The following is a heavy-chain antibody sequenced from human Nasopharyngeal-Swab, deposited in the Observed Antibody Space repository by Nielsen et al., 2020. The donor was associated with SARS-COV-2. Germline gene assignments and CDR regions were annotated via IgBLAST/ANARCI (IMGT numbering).Heavy chain of an antibody. J-gene: IGHJ1*01. D-gene: IGHD2-2*01. CDR3: ARDLGGGYCTTTNCPGS. CDR1: GFPFSDYY. V-gene: IGHV3-11*05. CDR2: IHSVSSFT. Sequence: GESLKISCTASGFPFSDYYMSWVRQAPGKGLEWVSYIHSVSSFTDYADSVKGRFSISRDSSTNTLYLQMNNVRAEDTAVYYCARDLGGGYCTTTNCPGSWGQGTLVTVSS.